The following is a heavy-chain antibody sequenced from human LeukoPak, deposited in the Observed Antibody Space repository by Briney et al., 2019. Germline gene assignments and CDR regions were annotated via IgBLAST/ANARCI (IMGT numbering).Heavy chain of an antibody. D-gene: IGHD2-2*01. V-gene: IGHV5-51*01. J-gene: IGHJ4*02. CDR3: ARLRDPIVVVPAAIGGYIDY. CDR1: GYSFTRYW. Sequence: RGESLKISCKGSGYSFTRYWIGWVRQMPGKGLEWMGIIYPGDSDTRYSPSFQGQVTISADKSISTAYLQWSSLKASDTAMYYCARLRDPIVVVPAAIGGYIDYWGQGTLVTVSS. CDR2: IYPGDSDT.